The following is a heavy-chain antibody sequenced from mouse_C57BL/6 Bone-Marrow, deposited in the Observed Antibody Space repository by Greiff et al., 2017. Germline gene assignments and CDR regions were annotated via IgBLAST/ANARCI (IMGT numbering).Heavy chain of an antibody. Sequence: QVQLQQPGAELVKPGASVKMSCKASGYTFTSYWITWVKQRPGQGLEWIGDIYPGSGSTNYNEKFKSKATLTVDTSYSTAYMQLSSLTSEDSAVYYCARTVVAPYWFDYWGQGTTLTVSS. J-gene: IGHJ2*01. CDR2: IYPGSGST. CDR3: ARTVVAPYWFDY. V-gene: IGHV1-55*01. CDR1: GYTFTSYW. D-gene: IGHD1-1*01.